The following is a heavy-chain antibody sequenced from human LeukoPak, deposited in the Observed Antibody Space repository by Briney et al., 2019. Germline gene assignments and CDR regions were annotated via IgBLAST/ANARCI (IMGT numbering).Heavy chain of an antibody. CDR1: GFTFSKYW. D-gene: IGHD6-13*01. J-gene: IGHJ4*02. CDR2: IKQDGSEK. Sequence: GGSLRLSCAASGFTFSKYWMTWVRQVPGKGLEWVANIKQDGSEKYYVDSVKGRFTISRDNAKSSLYLQMNSLTAEDMAMYYCARDPTAAGTGYWGLGTLVTVSS. CDR3: ARDPTAAGTGY. V-gene: IGHV3-7*01.